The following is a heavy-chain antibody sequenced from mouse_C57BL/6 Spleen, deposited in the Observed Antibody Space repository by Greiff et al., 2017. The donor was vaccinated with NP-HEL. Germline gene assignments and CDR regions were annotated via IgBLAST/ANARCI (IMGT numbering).Heavy chain of an antibody. J-gene: IGHJ4*01. CDR3: AKNYDYDDGDYYAMDY. CDR2: IWSGGST. V-gene: IGHV2-4*01. Sequence: QVQLQQSGPGLVQPSQSLSITCTVSGFSLTSYGVHWVRQPPGKGLEWLGVIWSGGSTDYNAAFISRLSISKDNSKSQVFFKMNSLQADDTAIYYCAKNYDYDDGDYYAMDYWGQGTSVTVSS. CDR1: GFSLTSYG. D-gene: IGHD2-4*01.